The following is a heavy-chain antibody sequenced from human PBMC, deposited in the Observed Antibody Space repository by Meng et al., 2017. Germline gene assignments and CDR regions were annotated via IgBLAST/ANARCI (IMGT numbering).Heavy chain of an antibody. D-gene: IGHD3-10*01. J-gene: IGHJ4*02. CDR1: GGYISSSSYY. CDR3: ARDLLLEGDF. Sequence: QLHLQESGPGLVQPSETLSLPCTVSGGYISSSSYYWGWIRQPPGKGLEWIGSIYYSGSTYYNPSLKSRVTISVDTSKNQFSLKLSSVTAADTAVYYCARDLLLEGDFWGQGTLVTVSS. V-gene: IGHV4-39*07. CDR2: IYYSGST.